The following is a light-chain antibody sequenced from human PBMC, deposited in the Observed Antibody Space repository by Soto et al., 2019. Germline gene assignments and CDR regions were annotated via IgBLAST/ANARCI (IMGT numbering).Light chain of an antibody. V-gene: IGKV3D-15*02. CDR1: QSVSST. Sequence: ELVMTQSPATLSVSPGERATPSCRASQSVSSTVAWYKQNPGQAPRILIYDASNRDTGIPDRVSGSGSGTDVTLTISRLETEDFAVYYCQQCSSSPLTFGGGTKVDIK. J-gene: IGKJ4*01. CDR3: QQCSSSPLT. CDR2: DAS.